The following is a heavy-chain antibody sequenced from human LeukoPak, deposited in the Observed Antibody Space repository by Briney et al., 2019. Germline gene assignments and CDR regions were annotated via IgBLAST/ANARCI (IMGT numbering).Heavy chain of an antibody. CDR3: VRDFWVFGPGLTEDY. J-gene: IGHJ4*02. D-gene: IGHD3-3*01. Sequence: GGSLRLSCAASGFIFSSYSMNWVRQAPGKGLEWVSSISSSSSYIYYVESVKGRFTISRDNAKNSLYLQMNSLRAEDTAVYYCVRDFWVFGPGLTEDYWGQGTLVTVSS. CDR1: GFIFSSYS. CDR2: ISSSSSYI. V-gene: IGHV3-21*01.